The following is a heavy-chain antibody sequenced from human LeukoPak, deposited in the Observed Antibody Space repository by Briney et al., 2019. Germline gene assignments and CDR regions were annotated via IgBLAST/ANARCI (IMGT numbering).Heavy chain of an antibody. V-gene: IGHV3-43D*03. CDR1: GFKFDNYA. D-gene: IGHD3-10*01. CDR3: AKDMAAYYYASGNIDY. Sequence: GGSLRLSCAASGFKFDNYAMHWVRQAPGKGLEWVSLISWDGGGTYYADTVKGRFTISRDNSKNSLYLQMNSLRAEDTALYYCAKDMAAYYYASGNIDYWGQGTLVTVSS. CDR2: ISWDGGGT. J-gene: IGHJ4*02.